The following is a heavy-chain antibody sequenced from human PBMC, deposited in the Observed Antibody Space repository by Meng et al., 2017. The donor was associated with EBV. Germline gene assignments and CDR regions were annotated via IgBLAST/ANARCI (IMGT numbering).Heavy chain of an antibody. Sequence: QGRLGQSGAGGKKPGSSVKVSCKTSGGTFRSDAVSWVRQAPGQGLEWMGGLIPMSDAPHYAQKFQGRVTMTADESTNTHYMDLSGLRFEDTAVYYCASESGRGFTPDYWGQGTLVTVSS. V-gene: IGHV1-69*01. CDR1: GGTFRSDA. CDR3: ASESGRGFTPDY. J-gene: IGHJ4*02. D-gene: IGHD3-10*01. CDR2: LIPMSDAP.